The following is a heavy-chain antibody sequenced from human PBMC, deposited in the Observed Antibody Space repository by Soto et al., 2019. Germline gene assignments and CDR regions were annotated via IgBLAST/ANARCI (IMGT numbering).Heavy chain of an antibody. CDR2: ISGGGETI. J-gene: IGHJ4*02. Sequence: EVQLVESGGDLVQPGGSLRLSCAASRFTFSDYSMNWVRQAPGKGLEWVSYISGGGETIYYADSVRGRFTISRDNAKNSLCLQMNSLRDEDTAVYYCARESPSSQWLPSRYFDYWGQGTLVTVSS. V-gene: IGHV3-48*02. D-gene: IGHD6-19*01. CDR3: ARESPSSQWLPSRYFDY. CDR1: RFTFSDYS.